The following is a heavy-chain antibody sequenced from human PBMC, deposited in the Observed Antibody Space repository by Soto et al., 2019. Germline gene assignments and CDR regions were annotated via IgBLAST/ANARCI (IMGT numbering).Heavy chain of an antibody. Sequence: SVKVSCKAPGATFSKFAINWVRQAPGQGLEWMGGIIPVFGTVNSARQFQARVTFTADESTTTAYMELRFLRFEDTAVYYCARGDVWFDSWGQGTLVTVSS. V-gene: IGHV1-69*13. CDR3: ARGDVWFDS. J-gene: IGHJ5*01. D-gene: IGHD3-16*01. CDR1: GATFSKFA. CDR2: IIPVFGTV.